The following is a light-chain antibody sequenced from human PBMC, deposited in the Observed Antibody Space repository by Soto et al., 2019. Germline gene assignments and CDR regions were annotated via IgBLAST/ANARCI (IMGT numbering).Light chain of an antibody. CDR3: QQYSSPPRT. CDR1: QSVSSSY. J-gene: IGKJ2*01. CDR2: GVS. Sequence: ESVLTQSPGTLSLSPGERATLSCRASQSVSSSYLAWYQQKPGQAPRLLIYGVSSRATGIPGRLSCSGSGTDFTLTISRLEPEDFAVYYCQQYSSPPRTFGQGTKLEIK. V-gene: IGKV3-20*01.